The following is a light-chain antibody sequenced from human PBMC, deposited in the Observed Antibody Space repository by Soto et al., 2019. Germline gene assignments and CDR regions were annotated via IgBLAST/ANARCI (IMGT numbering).Light chain of an antibody. CDR2: RNN. Sequence: SVLTQPPSASGTPGQRVTISCSGSSSNVGSNFVYWYQQLPGTAPRLLIYRNNQRPSGVPDRFAASKSGTSASLAISGLRSEDEADYHCAAWDDSLSGPLFGGGTKLTVL. J-gene: IGLJ2*01. CDR1: SSNVGSNF. CDR3: AAWDDSLSGPL. V-gene: IGLV1-47*01.